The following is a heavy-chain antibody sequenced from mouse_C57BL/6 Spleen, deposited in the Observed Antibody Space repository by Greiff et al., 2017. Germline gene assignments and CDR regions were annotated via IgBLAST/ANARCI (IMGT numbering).Heavy chain of an antibody. CDR1: GFTFSSYA. CDR3: TREEGYSFAY. CDR2: ISSGGDYI. D-gene: IGHD2-3*01. V-gene: IGHV5-9-1*02. J-gene: IGHJ3*01. Sequence: EVHLVESGEGLVKPGGSLKLSCAASGFTFSSYAMSWVRQTPEKRLEWVAYISSGGDYIYYADTVKGRFTISRDNARNTLYLQMSSLKSEDTAMYYCTREEGYSFAYWGQGTLVTVSA.